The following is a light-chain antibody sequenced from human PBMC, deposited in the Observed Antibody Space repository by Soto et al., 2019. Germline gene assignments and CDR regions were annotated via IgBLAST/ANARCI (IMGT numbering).Light chain of an antibody. V-gene: IGKV3-15*01. CDR1: QSLGGN. CDR3: HQDNNWPPCT. Sequence: EIVMTQSPATLAVSPGDTATLSCRASQSLGGNLAWYQQKPGQAPRLLIFRASSRAKGVTARFSARGSGTEFTLTISGLQSEDFAVSDCHQDNNWPPCTVGPGTKVEIK. J-gene: IGKJ1*01. CDR2: RAS.